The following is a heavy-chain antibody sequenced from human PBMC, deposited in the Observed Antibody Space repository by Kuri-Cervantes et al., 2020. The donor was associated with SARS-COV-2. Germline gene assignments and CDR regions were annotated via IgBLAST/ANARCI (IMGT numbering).Heavy chain of an antibody. V-gene: IGHV3-7*03. CDR1: GFTFSSYW. J-gene: IGHJ6*02. D-gene: IGHD2-15*01. CDR3: ARDAGWGCSGGSCYYYYYGMDV. CDR2: IKQDGSEK. Sequence: GGSLRLSCAASGFTFSSYWMSWVRQAPGKGLEWVANIKQDGSEKYYVDSVKGRFTISRDNTKNSLYLQMNSLRAEDTAVYYCARDAGWGCSGGSCYYYYYGMDVWGQGTTVTVSS.